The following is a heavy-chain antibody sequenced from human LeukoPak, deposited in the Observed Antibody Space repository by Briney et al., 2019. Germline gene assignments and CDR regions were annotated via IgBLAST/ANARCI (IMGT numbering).Heavy chain of an antibody. J-gene: IGHJ6*03. CDR3: ARGSYYDFWSGYYNYYYYMDV. CDR1: GFTFSSYW. D-gene: IGHD3-3*01. V-gene: IGHV3-7*01. CDR2: IKQDGSEK. Sequence: VQPXGSLILSCAASGFTFSSYWMSWVRQARGKGREWVANIKQDGSEKYYVGSGKGRFTISRDNANNSLYLQTNSLRAEDTAVYYCARGSYYDFWSGYYNYYYYMDVWGKGTTVTVSS.